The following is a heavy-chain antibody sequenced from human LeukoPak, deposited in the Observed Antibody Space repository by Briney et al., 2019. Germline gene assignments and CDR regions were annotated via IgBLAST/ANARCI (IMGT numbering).Heavy chain of an antibody. Sequence: PGGSLRLSCAASGFTFSSYWMSWVRQAPGKGLEWVANIKQDGGEKYYVDSVKGRFTISRDNAKNSLYLQMNSLRAEDTAVYYCARDAIRYCSSTSCYAFFDYWGQGTLVTVSS. CDR1: GFTFSSYW. J-gene: IGHJ4*02. V-gene: IGHV3-7*01. CDR3: ARDAIRYCSSTSCYAFFDY. CDR2: IKQDGGEK. D-gene: IGHD2-2*01.